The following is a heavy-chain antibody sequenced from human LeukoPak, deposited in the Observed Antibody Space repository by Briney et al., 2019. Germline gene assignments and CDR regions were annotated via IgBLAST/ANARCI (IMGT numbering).Heavy chain of an antibody. CDR3: AKEKRQLLWFGELFV. CDR1: GFPFSSYS. J-gene: IGHJ4*02. CDR2: ISGSGGST. Sequence: GGSLRLSCAASGFPFSSYSMNWVRQAPGKGLEWVSAISGSGGSTYYADSVKGRFTIPRDNSKNTLYLQMNSLRAEDTAVYYCAKEKRQLLWFGELFVWGQGTLVTVSS. V-gene: IGHV3-23*01. D-gene: IGHD3-10*01.